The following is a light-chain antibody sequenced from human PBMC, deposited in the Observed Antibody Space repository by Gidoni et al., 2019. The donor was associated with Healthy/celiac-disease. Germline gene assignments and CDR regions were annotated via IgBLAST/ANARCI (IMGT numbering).Light chain of an antibody. CDR1: QSISSW. J-gene: IGKJ1*01. CDR3: QRYNSYCRT. V-gene: IGKV1-5*03. Sequence: DIQMTQSPSTLSASVGYRVTITCRDSQSISSWLAWYQQKPGKAPKLLIYKASSLESGVPSRFSGSGAGTEFTLNISRLQPDEFATYYCQRYNSYCRTFGQGTKVEIK. CDR2: KAS.